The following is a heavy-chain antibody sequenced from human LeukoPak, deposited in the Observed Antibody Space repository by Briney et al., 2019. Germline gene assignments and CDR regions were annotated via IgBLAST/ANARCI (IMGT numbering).Heavy chain of an antibody. D-gene: IGHD2-2*02. J-gene: IGHJ6*02. Sequence: PGGSLRLSCAASGFTFSSYAMSWVRQAPGKGLEWVSAISGSGGSTYYADSVKGRFTISRDNSKNTLYLQMNSLRAEDTAVYYCARLGIPAAIYYYGMDVWGQGTTVTVSS. V-gene: IGHV3-23*01. CDR3: ARLGIPAAIYYYGMDV. CDR2: ISGSGGST. CDR1: GFTFSSYA.